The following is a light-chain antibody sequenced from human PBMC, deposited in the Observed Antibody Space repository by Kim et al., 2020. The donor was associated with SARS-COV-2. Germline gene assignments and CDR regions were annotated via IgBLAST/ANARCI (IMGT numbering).Light chain of an antibody. Sequence: STGESAPLSCRASQRVSSSYLAWYQKKPGQAPRLLIYGASSRATGIPDRFSGSGSGTDFTLTISRLEPEDFAVYYCQQYGSSPLTFGGGTKVDIK. J-gene: IGKJ4*01. CDR2: GAS. CDR1: QRVSSSY. CDR3: QQYGSSPLT. V-gene: IGKV3-20*01.